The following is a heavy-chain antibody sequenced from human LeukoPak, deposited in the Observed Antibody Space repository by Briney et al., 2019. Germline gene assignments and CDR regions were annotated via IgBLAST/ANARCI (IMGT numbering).Heavy chain of an antibody. CDR3: ARSGGDYGAFGY. CDR2: IIPIFGTA. V-gene: IGHV1-69*06. CDR1: GGTFSSYA. Sequence: ASVKVSCKASGGTFSSYAVSWVRQAPGQGLEWMGGIIPIFGTANYAQKFQGRVTITADKSTSTAYMELSSLRSEDTAVYYCARSGGDYGAFGYWGQGTLVTVSS. D-gene: IGHD4-17*01. J-gene: IGHJ4*02.